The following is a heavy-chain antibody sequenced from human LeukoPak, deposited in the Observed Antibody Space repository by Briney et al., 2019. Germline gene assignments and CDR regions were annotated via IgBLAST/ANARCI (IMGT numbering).Heavy chain of an antibody. CDR2: ISSNSGSI. V-gene: IGHV3-9*01. CDR3: TKGAHYYDSSGYWS. D-gene: IGHD3-22*01. J-gene: IGHJ5*02. CDR1: GFTFDDYA. Sequence: GGSLRLSCAASGFTFDDYAMHWVRQAPGKGLEWVSGISSNSGSIDYADSVKGRFTISRDNAKNSLYLQMNSLRAEDTALCYCTKGAHYYDSSGYWSWGQGTLVTVSS.